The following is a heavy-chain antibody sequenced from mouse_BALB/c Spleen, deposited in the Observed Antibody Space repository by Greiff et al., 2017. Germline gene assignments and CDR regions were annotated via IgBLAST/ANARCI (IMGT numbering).Heavy chain of an antibody. Sequence: EVQLVESGGDLVKPGGSLKLSCAASGFTFSSYGMSWVRQTPDKRLEWVATISSGGSYTYYPDSVKGRFTISRDNAKNTLYLQMSSLKSEDTAMYYCARRIGPYYAMDYWGQGTSVTVSS. CDR2: ISSGGSYT. CDR3: ARRIGPYYAMDY. D-gene: IGHD2-14*01. CDR1: GFTFSSYG. V-gene: IGHV5-6*01. J-gene: IGHJ4*01.